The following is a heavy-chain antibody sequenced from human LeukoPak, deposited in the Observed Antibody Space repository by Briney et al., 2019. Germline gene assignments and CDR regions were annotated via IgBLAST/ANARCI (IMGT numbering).Heavy chain of an antibody. J-gene: IGHJ5*02. V-gene: IGHV1-2*03. CDR3: ARGYCSSTSCRSWFDP. CDR1: GYTFTGYY. CDR2: ISPNSGGT. Sequence: LVASVKVSCKASGYTFTGYYMHWVRQAPEQGLEWMGWISPNSGGTNYAQKFQGRVTMTRDTSISTAYMELSRLRSDDTAVYYCARGYCSSTSCRSWFDPWGQGTLVTVSS. D-gene: IGHD2-2*01.